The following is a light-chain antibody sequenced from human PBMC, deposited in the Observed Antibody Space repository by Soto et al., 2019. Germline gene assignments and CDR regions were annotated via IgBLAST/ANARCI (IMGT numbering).Light chain of an antibody. CDR3: SSYAGINTDVV. J-gene: IGLJ2*01. V-gene: IGLV2-8*01. CDR1: SSDVGGYGY. CDR2: EVT. Sequence: QSVLTQPPSASGSPGQSVTISCTGTSSDVGGYGYVSWYQQHPGKAPKLMIFEVTKRASGVPNRFSGSKSGNTASLTVSGLQAEDEADYYCSSYAGINTDVVFGGGTKLTV.